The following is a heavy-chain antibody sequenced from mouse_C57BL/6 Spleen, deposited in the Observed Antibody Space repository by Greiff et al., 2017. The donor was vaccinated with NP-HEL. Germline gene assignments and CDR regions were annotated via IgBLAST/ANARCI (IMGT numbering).Heavy chain of an antibody. Sequence: VKLVESGAELVRPGASVTLSCKASGYTFTDYEMHWVKQTPVHGLEWIGAIDPETGGTAYNQKFKGKAILTADKSSSTAYMELRSLTSEDSAVYYCTRGRLVYWYFDVWGTGTTVTVSS. CDR1: GYTFTDYE. CDR3: TRGRLVYWYFDV. J-gene: IGHJ1*03. CDR2: IDPETGGT. V-gene: IGHV1-15*01. D-gene: IGHD2-2*01.